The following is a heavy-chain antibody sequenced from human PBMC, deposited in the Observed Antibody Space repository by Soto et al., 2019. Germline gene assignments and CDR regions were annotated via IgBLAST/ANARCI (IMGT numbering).Heavy chain of an antibody. CDR3: ARDRVIMMTFGGSLDY. J-gene: IGHJ4*02. CDR2: ISGRGGST. CDR1: GFTFSSYA. Sequence: EVQLLESGGGLVQPGGSLRLSCAASGFTFSSYAMSWVRQAPGKGLEWVSAISGRGGSTYYADSVKGRFTISRDNSKNTLYLQMNSLRAGDTAVYYSARDRVIMMTFGGSLDYWGQGTLVTVSS. V-gene: IGHV3-23*01. D-gene: IGHD3-16*01.